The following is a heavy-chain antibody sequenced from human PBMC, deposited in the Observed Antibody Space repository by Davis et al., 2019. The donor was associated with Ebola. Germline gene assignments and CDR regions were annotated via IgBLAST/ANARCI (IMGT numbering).Heavy chain of an antibody. CDR3: ARFGWFRELYPDY. CDR1: GFTFSSYA. D-gene: IGHD3-10*01. Sequence: GESLKISCAASGFTFSSYAMSWVRQAPGKGLEWVSAISGSGGSTYYADSVKGRFTISRDNSKNTLYLQMNSLRAEDTAVYYCARFGWFRELYPDYWGQGTLVTVSS. V-gene: IGHV3-23*01. J-gene: IGHJ4*02. CDR2: ISGSGGST.